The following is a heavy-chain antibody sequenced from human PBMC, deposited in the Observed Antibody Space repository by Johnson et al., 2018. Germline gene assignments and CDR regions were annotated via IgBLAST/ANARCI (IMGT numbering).Heavy chain of an antibody. CDR3: AREQTDHTNYAGYGMDV. Sequence: VQLVESGGGVVQPGRSLRLSCAASGFTFSSYGMHWVRQAPGKGLEWVAVIWYDGSNKDYADSVKGRFTISRDNSKNTLFLQMNSLRAEETDVYFCAREQTDHTNYAGYGMDVWGQGTSVTVSS. CDR2: IWYDGSNK. D-gene: IGHD4-11*01. J-gene: IGHJ6*02. V-gene: IGHV3-33*01. CDR1: GFTFSSYG.